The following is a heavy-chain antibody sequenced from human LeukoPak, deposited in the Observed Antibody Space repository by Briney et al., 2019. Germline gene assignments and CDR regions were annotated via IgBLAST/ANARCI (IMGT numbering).Heavy chain of an antibody. CDR2: INPNSGGT. J-gene: IGHJ4*02. CDR3: ARSPPGGGYNSFDY. CDR1: GYTFTGYY. D-gene: IGHD5-12*01. V-gene: IGHV1-2*02. Sequence: ASVKVSCKASGYTFTGYYMHWVRQAPGQGLEWMGWINPNSGGTNYAQKFQGRVTMTRDTSISTAYMELSRLRSDDTAVYYCARSPPGGGYNSFDYWGQGTLVTVSS.